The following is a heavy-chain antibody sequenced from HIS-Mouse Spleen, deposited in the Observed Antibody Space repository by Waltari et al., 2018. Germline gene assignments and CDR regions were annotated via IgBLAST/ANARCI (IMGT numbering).Heavy chain of an antibody. Sequence: QVQLQESGPGLVKPSQTLSLTCTVSGASISSRRYYWLWIPHHPGNGLEWIGYLYYSGSTYYNPSLKSRVTISVDTSKNQFSLKLSSVTAADTAVYYCARSPYYDFWSGYSDNWFDPWGQGTLVTVSS. CDR1: GASISSRRYY. J-gene: IGHJ5*02. CDR2: LYYSGST. D-gene: IGHD3-3*01. V-gene: IGHV4-31*03. CDR3: ARSPYYDFWSGYSDNWFDP.